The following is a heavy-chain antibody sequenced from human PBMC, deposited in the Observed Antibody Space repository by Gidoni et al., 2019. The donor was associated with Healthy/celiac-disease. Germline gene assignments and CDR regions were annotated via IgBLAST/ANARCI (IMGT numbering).Heavy chain of an antibody. Sequence: QVQLVESGGGVVQSGRPLRLSCAPTGFSSSSYAMHWVRQAPGKGLEWVAVISYDGSNKYYADSVKGQFTISRDNSKSTLYLQMNSLRAEDTAVYYCARELYRLAFSFDYWGQGTLVTVSS. CDR1: GFSSSSYA. CDR3: ARELYRLAFSFDY. CDR2: ISYDGSNK. V-gene: IGHV3-30-3*01. D-gene: IGHD4-4*01. J-gene: IGHJ4*02.